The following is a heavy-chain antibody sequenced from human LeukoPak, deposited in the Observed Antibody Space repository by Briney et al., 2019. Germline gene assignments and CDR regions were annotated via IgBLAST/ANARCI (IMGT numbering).Heavy chain of an antibody. Sequence: GGSLRLSCAASGFTFSSYWMSWVRQAPGKGLEWVANIKQDGSEKYYVDSVKGRFTISRDNAKNSLYLQMNSLRAEDTAVYYCARYAYCSSTSCFTSYYHYYGMDVWGQGTTVTVSS. V-gene: IGHV3-7*01. CDR1: GFTFSSYW. CDR3: ARYAYCSSTSCFTSYYHYYGMDV. CDR2: IKQDGSEK. J-gene: IGHJ6*02. D-gene: IGHD2-2*01.